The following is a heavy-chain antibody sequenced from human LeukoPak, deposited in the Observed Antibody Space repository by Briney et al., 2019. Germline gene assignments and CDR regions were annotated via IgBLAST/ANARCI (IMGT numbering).Heavy chain of an antibody. V-gene: IGHV5-51*01. CDR1: GYSFTSYW. Sequence: GESLKISCKGSGYSFTSYWIGWVRQMPGKGLEWMGIIYPGDSDTRYSPSFQGQVTISADKSISTAYLQWSGLKASDTAMYYCATNSYGHSYYFDYWGQGTLVTVSS. D-gene: IGHD5-18*01. CDR2: IYPGDSDT. J-gene: IGHJ4*02. CDR3: ATNSYGHSYYFDY.